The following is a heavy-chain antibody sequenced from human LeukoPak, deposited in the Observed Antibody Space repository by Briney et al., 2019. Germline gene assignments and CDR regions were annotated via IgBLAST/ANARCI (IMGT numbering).Heavy chain of an antibody. CDR2: ISGSGGST. CDR1: GFTFSSYA. V-gene: IGHV3-23*01. D-gene: IGHD3-10*01. J-gene: IGHJ4*02. CDR3: AKVGKSAVTMVRGVPYYFDY. Sequence: GGPLRLSCAASGFTFSSYAMSWVRQAPGKGLEWVSAISGSGGSTHYADSVKGRFTISRDNSKNTLYLQMNSLRAEDTAVYYRAKVGKSAVTMVRGVPYYFDYWGQGTLVTVSS.